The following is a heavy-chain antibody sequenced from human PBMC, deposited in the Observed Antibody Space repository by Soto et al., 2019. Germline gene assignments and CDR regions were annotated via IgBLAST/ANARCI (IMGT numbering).Heavy chain of an antibody. CDR2: ISGSGGST. Sequence: GGSLRLSCAASGFTFSSYAMSWVRQAPGKGLEWVSAISGSGGSTYYADSVKGRFTISRDNSKNTLYLQMNSLRAEDTAVYYCAKDDGSYGSGSYDYWGQGPLVTVSS. V-gene: IGHV3-23*01. D-gene: IGHD3-10*01. CDR1: GFTFSSYA. J-gene: IGHJ4*02. CDR3: AKDDGSYGSGSYDY.